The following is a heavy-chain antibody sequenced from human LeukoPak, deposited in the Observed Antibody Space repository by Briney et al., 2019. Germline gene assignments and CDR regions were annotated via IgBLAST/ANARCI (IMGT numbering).Heavy chain of an antibody. CDR3: AREGVARGNDY. J-gene: IGHJ4*02. CDR1: GFTFSSYA. D-gene: IGHD5-12*01. CDR2: IWYDGSNK. Sequence: PGRSLRLSCAASGFTFSSYAMHWVRQAPGKGLEWVAVIWYDGSNKYYADSVKGRFTISRDNSKNTLYLQMNSLRAEDTAVYYCAREGVARGNDYWGQGTLVTVSS. V-gene: IGHV3-33*08.